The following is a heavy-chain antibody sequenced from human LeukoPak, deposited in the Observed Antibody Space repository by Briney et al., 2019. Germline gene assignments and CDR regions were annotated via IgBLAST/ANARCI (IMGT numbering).Heavy chain of an antibody. CDR2: IKHDESEK. D-gene: IGHD3-16*01. CDR3: TRRLDD. J-gene: IGHJ4*02. Sequence: GGSLRLSCAASGFSFNSDWMDWVRQAPGKGLEWVANIKHDESEKNYLDSVKGRFTISRDNAQNSLYLQMNGLRVEDTAVYYCTRRLDDRGQGTLVTVSS. CDR1: GFSFNSDW. V-gene: IGHV3-7*01.